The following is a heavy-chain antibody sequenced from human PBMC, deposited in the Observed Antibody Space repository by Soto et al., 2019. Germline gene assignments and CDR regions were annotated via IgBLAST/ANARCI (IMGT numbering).Heavy chain of an antibody. J-gene: IGHJ5*02. CDR2: ISFSGTT. CDR1: GDSISSTTYS. V-gene: IGHV4-39*01. D-gene: IGHD3-3*01. Sequence: SETLSLTCTVSGDSISSTTYSWGWIRQPPGKGLEWIASISFSGTTYYNPSLKSRVTTSVDSSKYQLSLRLTSVTAADTAVYYCARHFSSPLLTVNLFDPCGQGTLVTVSS. CDR3: ARHFSSPLLTVNLFDP.